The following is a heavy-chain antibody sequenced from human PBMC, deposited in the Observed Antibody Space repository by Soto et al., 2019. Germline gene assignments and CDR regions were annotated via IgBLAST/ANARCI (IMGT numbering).Heavy chain of an antibody. CDR2: ISWNSGSI. CDR1: GFTFDDYA. Sequence: EVQLVESGGGLVQPGRSLRLSCAASGFTFDDYAMHWVRQAPGKGLEWVSGISWNSGSIGYADSVKGRFTISRDNAKNSLYLQMNSLRAEDTALYYCAKDFRPSNPHRGASTGSHALDFDYWGQGTLVTVSS. V-gene: IGHV3-9*01. D-gene: IGHD3-10*01. J-gene: IGHJ4*02. CDR3: AKDFRPSNPHRGASTGSHALDFDY.